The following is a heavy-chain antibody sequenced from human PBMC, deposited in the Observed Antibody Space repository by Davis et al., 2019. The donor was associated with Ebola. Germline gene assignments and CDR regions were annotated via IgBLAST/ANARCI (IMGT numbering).Heavy chain of an antibody. V-gene: IGHV4-38-2*01. J-gene: IGHJ4*02. D-gene: IGHD2-15*01. CDR3: ARGPAYCSGGICNSPFDY. Sequence: PSETLSLTCAVSGYSIISGYYWGWIRQPPGKGLEWIGSVYHSGSTYYNPSLKSRVTISVDTSNHQFSLRLNSVTAADTAVYYCARGPAYCSGGICNSPFDYWGQGTLVTVSS. CDR2: VYHSGST. CDR1: GYSIISGYY.